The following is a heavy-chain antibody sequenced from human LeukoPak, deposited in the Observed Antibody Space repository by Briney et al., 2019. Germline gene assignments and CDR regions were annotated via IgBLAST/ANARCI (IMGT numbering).Heavy chain of an antibody. CDR1: GFTFSSYG. Sequence: GRSLRLSCAASGFTFSSYGMHWVRQAPGKGLEWVAVISYDGSNKYYADSVKGRFTISRDNSKNTLYLQMNSLRAEDTAVYYCAKDRPAYGSGSYNWFDPWGQGTLVTVSS. V-gene: IGHV3-30*18. CDR2: ISYDGSNK. CDR3: AKDRPAYGSGSYNWFDP. D-gene: IGHD3-10*01. J-gene: IGHJ5*02.